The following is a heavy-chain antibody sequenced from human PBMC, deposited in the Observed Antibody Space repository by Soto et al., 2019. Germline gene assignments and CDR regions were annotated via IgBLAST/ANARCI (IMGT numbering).Heavy chain of an antibody. Sequence: QVQLVQSGAEVKKPGSSVKVSCKASGGTFSTSVISWVRQAPGQGLEWKGGIIPILGTANYAQNFQGRVTISADESTSKAYMELSSLRAEDTAVYYFASQITTLNPFDYWGHGTLVTVSS. D-gene: IGHD3-3*01. V-gene: IGHV1-69*12. CDR2: IIPILGTA. J-gene: IGHJ4*01. CDR3: ASQITTLNPFDY. CDR1: GGTFSTSV.